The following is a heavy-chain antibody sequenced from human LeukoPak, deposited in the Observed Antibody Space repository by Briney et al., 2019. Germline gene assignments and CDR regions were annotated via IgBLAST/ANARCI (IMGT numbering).Heavy chain of an antibody. D-gene: IGHD3-10*01. CDR1: GGSISSGDYY. Sequence: SETLSLTCTVSGGSISSGDYYWSWIRQPPGKGLEWIGYIYYSGSTYYNPSLKSRVTISVDTSKNQFSLKLSSVTAADTAVYYCAREFIMVRGAFDYWGQGTLSPSPQ. CDR2: IYYSGST. V-gene: IGHV4-30-4*01. J-gene: IGHJ4*02. CDR3: AREFIMVRGAFDY.